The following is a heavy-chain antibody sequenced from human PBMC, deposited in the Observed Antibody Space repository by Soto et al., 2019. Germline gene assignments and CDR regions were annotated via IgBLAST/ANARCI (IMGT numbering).Heavy chain of an antibody. CDR3: ARGYYDSSGYYYRY. V-gene: IGHV1-18*01. CDR1: CYTFTSYS. CDR2: ITVYNGNT. D-gene: IGHD3-22*01. J-gene: IGHJ1*01. Sequence: SAEVSFRASCYTFTSYSITWVRQAPGQGLEWVGRITVYNGNTDNAQKFQGRVSMTTDTSTSTAFMELRSLRSDDTAVYYCARGYYDSSGYYYRYWGQGTLVTVSS.